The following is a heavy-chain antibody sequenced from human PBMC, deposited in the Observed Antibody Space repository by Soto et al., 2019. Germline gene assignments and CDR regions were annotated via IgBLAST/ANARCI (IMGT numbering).Heavy chain of an antibody. J-gene: IGHJ4*02. Sequence: SETLSLTCTVSGGSISSYYWSWIRQPPGKGLEWIGYIYYSGSTNYNPSLKSRVTISVDTSKNQFSLKLSSVTAADTAVYYCARMDRAYFDYWGQGTLVTVSS. CDR1: GGSISSYY. CDR3: ARMDRAYFDY. D-gene: IGHD3-10*01. V-gene: IGHV4-59*01. CDR2: IYYSGST.